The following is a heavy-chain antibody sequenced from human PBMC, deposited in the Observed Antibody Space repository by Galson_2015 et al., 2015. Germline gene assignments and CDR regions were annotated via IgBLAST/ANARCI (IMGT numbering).Heavy chain of an antibody. CDR1: GGSISSGGYY. J-gene: IGHJ1*01. D-gene: IGHD3-22*01. CDR2: IYYSGST. V-gene: IGHV4-31*03. CDR3: ARDLAGSSGPGYFQH. Sequence: TLSLTCTVSGGSISSGGYYWSWIRQHPGKGLEWIGYIYYSGSTYYNPSLKSRVTISVDTSKNQFSLKLSSVTAADTAVYYCARDLAGSSGPGYFQHWGQGTLVTVSS.